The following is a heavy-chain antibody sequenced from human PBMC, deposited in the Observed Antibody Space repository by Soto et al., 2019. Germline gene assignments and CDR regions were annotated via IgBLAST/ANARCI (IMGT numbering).Heavy chain of an antibody. CDR3: ARDGLRFLEWFPSHPQGPYYYYMDV. CDR1: GGTFNSYT. Sequence: SVKVSCKASGGTFNSYTISWVRQAPGQGLEWMGRIIPILGIANYAQKFQGRVTITADKSPSTAYMELSSLRSEDTAVYYCARDGLRFLEWFPSHPQGPYYYYMDVWGKGTTVTVSS. CDR2: IIPILGIA. V-gene: IGHV1-69*04. J-gene: IGHJ6*03. D-gene: IGHD3-3*01.